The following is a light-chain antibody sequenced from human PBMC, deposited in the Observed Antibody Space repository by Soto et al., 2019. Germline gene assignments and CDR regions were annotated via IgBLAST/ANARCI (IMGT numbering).Light chain of an antibody. J-gene: IGKJ1*01. V-gene: IGKV3-20*01. Sequence: MVVMKSPGTLALSRGERATLSCRASQSVSSYLAWYQQKPGQAPRLLIYDASRRATGIPDRFSGSGCGTDFTLTISRLEPEDFVVYYCQQYGRSPTFGQGTKVDIK. CDR3: QQYGRSPT. CDR1: QSVSSY. CDR2: DAS.